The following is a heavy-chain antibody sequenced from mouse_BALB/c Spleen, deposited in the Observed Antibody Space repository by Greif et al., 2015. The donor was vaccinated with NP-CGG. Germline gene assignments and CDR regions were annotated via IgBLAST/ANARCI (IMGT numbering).Heavy chain of an antibody. Sequence: QVQLQQSGAELAKPGASVKMSCKASGYTFTSYWMHWVKQRPGQGLEWIGHINPSTGYTEYNQKFKDKATLTADKSSSTAYMQLSSLTSEDSAVYYCYYYGSSYAMDYWGQGTSVTVSS. J-gene: IGHJ4*01. CDR1: GYTFTSYW. D-gene: IGHD1-1*01. V-gene: IGHV1-7*01. CDR2: INPSTGYT. CDR3: YYYGSSYAMDY.